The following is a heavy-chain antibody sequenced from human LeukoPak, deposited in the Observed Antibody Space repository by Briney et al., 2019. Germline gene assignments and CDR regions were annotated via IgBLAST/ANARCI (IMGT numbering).Heavy chain of an antibody. V-gene: IGHV1-46*01. Sequence: ASVTVSCKASGYTFTSYYMHWVRQAPGQGLEWMGIINPSGGSTSYAQKFQGRVTMTRDTSTSTVYMELSSLRSEDTAVYYCARGEMLINYYGSGSYYTSWFDPWGQGTLVTVSS. CDR3: ARGEMLINYYGSGSYYTSWFDP. CDR1: GYTFTSYY. D-gene: IGHD3-10*01. J-gene: IGHJ5*02. CDR2: INPSGGST.